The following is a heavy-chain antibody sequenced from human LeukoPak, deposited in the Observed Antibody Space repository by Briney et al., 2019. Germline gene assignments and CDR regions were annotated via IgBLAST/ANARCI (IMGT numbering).Heavy chain of an antibody. J-gene: IGHJ6*03. CDR1: GGSISSYY. D-gene: IGHD5-24*01. CDR2: IYYSGST. Sequence: SETLSLTCTVSGGSISSYYWSWIRQPPGKGLEWIGYIYYSGSTNYNPSLKSRVTISVDTSKNQFSLKLSSMTAADTAVYYCASYKDYYYYYMDVWGKGTTVTVSS. V-gene: IGHV4-59*08. CDR3: ASYKDYYYYYMDV.